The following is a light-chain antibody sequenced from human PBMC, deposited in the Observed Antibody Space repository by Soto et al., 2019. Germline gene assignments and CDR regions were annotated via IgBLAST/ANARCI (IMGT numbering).Light chain of an antibody. CDR2: DVS. J-gene: IGLJ1*01. CDR3: SSYTSSGTYV. CDR1: SSDVGSYIR. Sequence: QSVLTQPPSVSGSPGQSVTISCTGTSSDVGSYIRVSWYQQPPGTAPKLMIYDVSNRPSGVPDRFSGSKSGNTASLTISGLQAEDEADYYCSSYTSSGTYVFGTGTKVTVL. V-gene: IGLV2-18*02.